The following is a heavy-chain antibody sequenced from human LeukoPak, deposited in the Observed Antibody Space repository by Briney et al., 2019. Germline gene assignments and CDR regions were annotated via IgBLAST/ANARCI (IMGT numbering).Heavy chain of an antibody. CDR2: FDPEDGET. Sequence: ASVKVSCKVSGYTLTELSMHWVRQAPGKGLEWMGGFDPEDGETIYAQKFQGRVTMTEDTSTDTAYMELRSLRSDDTAVYYCARAWGSGRKYGNWFDPWGQGTLVTVSS. CDR3: ARAWGSGRKYGNWFDP. D-gene: IGHD3-10*01. V-gene: IGHV1-24*01. CDR1: GYTLTELS. J-gene: IGHJ5*02.